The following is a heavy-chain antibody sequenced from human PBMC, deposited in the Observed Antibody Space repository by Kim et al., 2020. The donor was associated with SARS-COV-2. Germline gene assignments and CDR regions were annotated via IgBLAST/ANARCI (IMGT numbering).Heavy chain of an antibody. CDR1: GFTFSSYW. Sequence: GGSLRLSCAASGFTFSSYWMSWVRQAPGKGLEWVANIKQDGSEKYYVDSVKGRFTISRDNAKNSLYLQMNSLRAEDTAVYYCARVAVAAFYYYYYYMDVWGKGTTVTVSS. V-gene: IGHV3-7*01. J-gene: IGHJ6*03. CDR2: IKQDGSEK. CDR3: ARVAVAAFYYYYYYMDV. D-gene: IGHD6-19*01.